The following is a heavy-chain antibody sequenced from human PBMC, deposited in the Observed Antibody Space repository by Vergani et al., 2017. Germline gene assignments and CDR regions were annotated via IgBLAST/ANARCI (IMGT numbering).Heavy chain of an antibody. D-gene: IGHD1-26*01. J-gene: IGHJ4*02. Sequence: EVQLLESGGSLKQPGGSVRLSCAASGFTFSTYAMHWVRQAPGKGLEWVSALTGGGGSTDYADSFKGRFIISRDNARDTLYLQMNSLRPEDTAIYYCVKDAGSYEDFFDSWGQGTMVTVSS. CDR1: GFTFSTYA. CDR2: LTGGGGST. V-gene: IGHV3-23*01. CDR3: VKDAGSYEDFFDS.